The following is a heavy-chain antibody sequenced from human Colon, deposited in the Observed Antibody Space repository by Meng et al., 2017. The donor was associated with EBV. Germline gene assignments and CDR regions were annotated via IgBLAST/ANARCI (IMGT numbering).Heavy chain of an antibody. J-gene: IGHJ4*02. Sequence: GPVRGKPSGTLSLPCAVSGGSISSINWWSWVRPPPGKGLEWIGEIYHSGSNNYNPSLKSRVTISVDKSKNQFSLNLSSVSAADTAVYYCARVGQWLPIDYWGQGTLVTVSS. V-gene: IGHV4-4*02. CDR1: GGSISSINW. CDR2: IYHSGSN. D-gene: IGHD6-19*01. CDR3: ARVGQWLPIDY.